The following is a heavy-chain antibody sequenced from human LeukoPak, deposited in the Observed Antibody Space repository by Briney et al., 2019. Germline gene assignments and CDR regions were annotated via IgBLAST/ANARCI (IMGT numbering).Heavy chain of an antibody. D-gene: IGHD4-11*01. CDR1: GYTFTTYW. CDR2: IYPDDSDT. J-gene: IGHJ4*02. Sequence: GESLKISCKGSGYTFTTYWIAWVRQKPGKGLEWMGIIYPDDSDTRYSPSFQGQVTISADKSISTAYLQWSSLKASGTAMYYCARGLTTLAQDYWGQGTLVTVSS. CDR3: ARGLTTLAQDY. V-gene: IGHV5-51*01.